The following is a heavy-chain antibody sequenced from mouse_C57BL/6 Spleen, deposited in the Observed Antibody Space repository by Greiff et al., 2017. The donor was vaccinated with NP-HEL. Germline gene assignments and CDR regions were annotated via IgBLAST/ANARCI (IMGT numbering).Heavy chain of an antibody. V-gene: IGHV1-18*01. CDR1: GYTFTDYN. J-gene: IGHJ4*01. Sequence: VQLKQSGPELVKPGASVKIPCKASGYTFTDYNMDWVKQSHGKSLEWIGDINPNNGGTIYNQKFKGKATLTVDKSSSTAYMELRSLTSEDTAVYYCARRGYALYYAMDYWGQGTSVTVSS. CDR2: INPNNGGT. D-gene: IGHD2-10*02. CDR3: ARRGYALYYAMDY.